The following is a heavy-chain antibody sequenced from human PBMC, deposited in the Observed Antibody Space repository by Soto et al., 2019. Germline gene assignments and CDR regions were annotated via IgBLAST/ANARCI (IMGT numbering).Heavy chain of an antibody. J-gene: IGHJ5*02. Sequence: EVQLVESGGGLVKPGGSLRLSCAASGFTFSNAWMSWVRQAPGKGLEWVGRIKSKTDGGTTDYAAPVKGRFTISRDDSKNTLYLQMNSLKTEDTAVYYCTTEFRASSPFDPWGQGTLVTVSS. V-gene: IGHV3-15*01. CDR3: TTEFRASSPFDP. CDR1: GFTFSNAW. D-gene: IGHD6-6*01. CDR2: IKSKTDGGTT.